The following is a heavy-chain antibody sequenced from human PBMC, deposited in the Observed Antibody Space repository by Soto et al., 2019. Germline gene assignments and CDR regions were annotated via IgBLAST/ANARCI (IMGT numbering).Heavy chain of an antibody. V-gene: IGHV6-1*01. CDR2: TYYRSKWYN. Sequence: SQALSLTCAISVDSVSSNSAAWNWIRQSPSRGLEWLGRTYYRSKWYNDYAVSVKSRITINPDTSKNQFSLQLNSVTPEDTAVYYCARDRLKIAAAPYYFDYWGQGTLVTVSS. CDR1: VDSVSSNSAA. CDR3: ARDRLKIAAAPYYFDY. J-gene: IGHJ4*02. D-gene: IGHD6-13*01.